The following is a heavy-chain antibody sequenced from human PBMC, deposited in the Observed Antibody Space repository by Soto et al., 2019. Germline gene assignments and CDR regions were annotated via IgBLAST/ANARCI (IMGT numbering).Heavy chain of an antibody. V-gene: IGHV1-18*01. D-gene: IGHD4-17*01. CDR3: ARRGDSDYGDYSFDY. Sequence: ASVKVSCKASGYTFTGYGISWVRQAPGQGLEWMGWISAYNGNTNYAQKLQGRVTMTTDTSTSTAYMELRSLRSDDTAVYYCARRGDSDYGDYSFDYWGQGTQVTVSS. CDR1: GYTFTGYG. CDR2: ISAYNGNT. J-gene: IGHJ4*02.